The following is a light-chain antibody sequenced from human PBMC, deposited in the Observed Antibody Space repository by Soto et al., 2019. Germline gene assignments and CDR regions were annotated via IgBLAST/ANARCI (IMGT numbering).Light chain of an antibody. V-gene: IGKV3-11*01. Sequence: EIVLTQSPATLSLSPGERATLSCRASQSVSSYLSWYQQKPGQAPRLLIYDASNRATGIPARFSGRGSGTDFTLTISSLEPEDVAVYYCQQRSNWPPFITFGQGTRLEIK. CDR3: QQRSNWPPFIT. CDR1: QSVSSY. CDR2: DAS. J-gene: IGKJ5*01.